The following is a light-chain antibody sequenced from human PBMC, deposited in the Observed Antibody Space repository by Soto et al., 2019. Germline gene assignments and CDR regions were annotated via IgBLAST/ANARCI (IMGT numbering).Light chain of an antibody. CDR3: QHYGGSPPVT. J-gene: IGKJ5*01. CDR2: GAS. CDR1: QDITKTY. Sequence: EIVLTQSPGTLSLSPGERASLSCRASQDITKTYLAWYQQKPGQAPRLLIYGASIRATGIPDRFSGSRSGTDFSLTISRLEPEDFAVYFCQHYGGSPPVTFSQGTRLEIK. V-gene: IGKV3-20*01.